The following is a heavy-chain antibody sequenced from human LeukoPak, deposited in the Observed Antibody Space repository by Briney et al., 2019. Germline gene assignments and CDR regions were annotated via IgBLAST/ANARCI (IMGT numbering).Heavy chain of an antibody. CDR2: ILYDGNNK. Sequence: PGRSLRLSCAASGFTFSIYDMHWVRQAPGKGLEWVAVILYDGNNKYYSDSVKGRFTISRDNSKNTLYLQMNSQRAEDTAVYYCARGIAVAGTFVWFDPWGQGTLVTVSS. CDR1: GFTFSIYD. V-gene: IGHV3-30*03. D-gene: IGHD6-19*01. J-gene: IGHJ5*02. CDR3: ARGIAVAGTFVWFDP.